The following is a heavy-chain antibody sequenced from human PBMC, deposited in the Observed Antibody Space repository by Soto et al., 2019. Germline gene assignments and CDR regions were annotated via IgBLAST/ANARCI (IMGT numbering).Heavy chain of an antibody. J-gene: IGHJ6*03. V-gene: IGHV4-39*07. CDR1: GGSISSSSYY. CDR2: IYYSGST. Sequence: SETLSLTCTVSGGSISSSSYYWGWIRQPPGKGLEWIGCIYYSGSTNYNPSLKSRVTISVDTSKNQFSLKLSSVTAADTAVYYCARVDSSSPYYYYMDVWGKGTTVTVSS. D-gene: IGHD6-6*01. CDR3: ARVDSSSPYYYYMDV.